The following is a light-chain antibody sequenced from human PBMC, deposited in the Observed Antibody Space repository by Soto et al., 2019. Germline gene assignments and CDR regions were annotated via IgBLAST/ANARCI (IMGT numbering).Light chain of an antibody. Sequence: QSALPQPASVSGSPGQSITISCTGTSSDVGGYNYVSWYQQHPGKAPKLMIYEVSNRPSGVSNRFSGSKSGNTASLTSSGLQAEDEAEYYCSSYRSINTGVFGGGTKLTVL. CDR3: SSYRSINTGV. J-gene: IGLJ2*01. CDR1: SSDVGGYNY. V-gene: IGLV2-14*01. CDR2: EVS.